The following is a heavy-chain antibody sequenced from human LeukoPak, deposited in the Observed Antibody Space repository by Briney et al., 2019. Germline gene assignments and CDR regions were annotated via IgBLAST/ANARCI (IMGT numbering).Heavy chain of an antibody. V-gene: IGHV3-66*01. D-gene: IGHD5-24*01. CDR3: AKRGDGYFWVFDY. CDR2: IYSGGST. J-gene: IGHJ4*02. Sequence: GSLRLSCAASEFSVGSNYMTWVRQAPGKGLEWVSLIYSGGSTYYADSVRGRFTISRDNSKNTLYLQMNSLRAEDTAVYYCAKRGDGYFWVFDYWGQGTLVTVSS. CDR1: EFSVGSNY.